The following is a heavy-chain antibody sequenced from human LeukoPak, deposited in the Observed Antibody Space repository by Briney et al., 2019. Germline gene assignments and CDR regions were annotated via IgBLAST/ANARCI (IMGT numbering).Heavy chain of an antibody. V-gene: IGHV3-20*04. J-gene: IGHJ4*02. CDR3: ARDWFTRLGELSPDRAFDY. CDR2: IKWNGGST. Sequence: PGGSLRLSCAASGFTFDDSVMSWVRQAPGKGLEWVSDIKWNGGSTGYADSVKGRFTISRDNAKHSLYLQMSSLRAEDTALYYCARDWFTRLGELSPDRAFDYWGQGTLVTVSS. CDR1: GFTFDDSV. D-gene: IGHD3-16*02.